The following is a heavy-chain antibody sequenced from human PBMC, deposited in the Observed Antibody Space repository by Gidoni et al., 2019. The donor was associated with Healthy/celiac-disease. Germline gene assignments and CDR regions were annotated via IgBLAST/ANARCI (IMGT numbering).Heavy chain of an antibody. CDR3: AKDRSYYYDSSGYDY. J-gene: IGHJ4*02. CDR1: GFTFSSNA. CDR2: ISGSGGST. D-gene: IGHD3-22*01. V-gene: IGHV3-23*01. Sequence: EVQLLASGGGLVQPGGSLRLSCAASGFTFSSNAMSWVRQAPGKGLEWVSAISGSGGSTYYADSVKGRFTISRDNSKNTLYLQMNSLRAEDTAVYYCAKDRSYYYDSSGYDYWGQGTLVTVSS.